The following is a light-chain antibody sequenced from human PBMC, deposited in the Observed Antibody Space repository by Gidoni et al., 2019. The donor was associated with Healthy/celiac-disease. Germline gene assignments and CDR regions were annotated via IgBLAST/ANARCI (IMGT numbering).Light chain of an antibody. V-gene: IGKV1-12*01. Sequence: DIQMTKSASSVSASVGARVTITCRASPGISSWLAWYQPKPGQAPKLLIYAAASLQSGVPSRFSGSGSGTDFTLTSSSLQPEDVATYYCQQANSYPVTFGQGTKVEFK. CDR3: QQANSYPVT. CDR2: AAA. J-gene: IGKJ1*01. CDR1: PGISSW.